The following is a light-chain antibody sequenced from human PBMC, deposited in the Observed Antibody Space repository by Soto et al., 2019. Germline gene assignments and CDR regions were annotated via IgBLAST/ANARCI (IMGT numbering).Light chain of an antibody. Sequence: QSVLTQPPSASGTPEQRVTISCSGSRSNIGSNYVYWYQQLPGTAPKLLIYSDNQRPSGVPDRFSGSKSGTSASLAISGLRSEDEADYYCAAWDDSLVGVFGGGTKVTVL. CDR3: AAWDDSLVGV. CDR2: SDN. V-gene: IGLV1-47*02. J-gene: IGLJ2*01. CDR1: RSNIGSNY.